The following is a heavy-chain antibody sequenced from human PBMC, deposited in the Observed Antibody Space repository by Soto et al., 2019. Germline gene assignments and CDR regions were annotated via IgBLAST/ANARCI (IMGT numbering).Heavy chain of an antibody. V-gene: IGHV3-15*01. CDR1: GFTVSNAW. J-gene: IGHJ6*02. D-gene: IGHD3-10*01. Sequence: PXGSLRLSCAACGFTVSNAWMSWVRQAPGNGLEWVGRIKSKTDGGTTDYAAPVKGRFTISRDDSKNTLYLQMNSLKTEDTAVYYCTTWYYGSGSYYSYYYYGMDVWGQGNTVTVSS. CDR2: IKSKTDGGTT. CDR3: TTWYYGSGSYYSYYYYGMDV.